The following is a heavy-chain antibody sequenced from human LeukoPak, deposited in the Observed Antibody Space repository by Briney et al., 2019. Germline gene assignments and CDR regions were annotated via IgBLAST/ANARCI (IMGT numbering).Heavy chain of an antibody. V-gene: IGHV3-23*01. CDR3: AKDRDYGGNLNWFDP. CDR2: ISGTDGRT. D-gene: IGHD4-23*01. Sequence: GGSLRLSCAASGFTLRNSAMSWVRQAPGEGLEWVSVISGTDGRTYYADSVKGRFTISRDNSKNTLYLQMNSLRAEDTAVYYCAKDRDYGGNLNWFDPWGQGTLVTVSS. J-gene: IGHJ5*02. CDR1: GFTLRNSA.